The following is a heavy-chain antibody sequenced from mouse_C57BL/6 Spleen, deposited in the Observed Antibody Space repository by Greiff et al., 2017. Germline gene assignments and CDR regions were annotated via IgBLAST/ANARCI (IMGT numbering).Heavy chain of an antibody. CDR3: ARGGTAQATGY. CDR2: IYPGDGDT. CDR1: GYAFSSSW. Sequence: QVQLQQSGPELVKPGASVKISCKASGYAFSSSWMNWVKQRPGKGLEWIGRIYPGDGDTNYNGKFKGKATLTADKSSSTAYMQRSSLTSEDSAVYFCARGGTAQATGYWGQGTTRTVSS. J-gene: IGHJ2*01. V-gene: IGHV1-82*01. D-gene: IGHD3-2*02.